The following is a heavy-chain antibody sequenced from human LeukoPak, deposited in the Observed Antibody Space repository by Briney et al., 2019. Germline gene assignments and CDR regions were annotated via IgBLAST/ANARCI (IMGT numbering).Heavy chain of an antibody. CDR1: GITLSNYG. V-gene: IGHV3-23*01. CDR2: ISDSGGST. J-gene: IGHJ4*02. D-gene: IGHD3-10*01. CDR3: AKRGVVIRVFLVGFHKEAYYFES. Sequence: GGSLRLSCAVSGITLSNYGMSWVRQAPGKGPEWVAGISDSGGSTKYADSVKGRFTISRDNPKNTLYLQMNSLRAEDTAVYFCAKRGVVIRVFLVGFHKEAYYFESWGQGALVTVSS.